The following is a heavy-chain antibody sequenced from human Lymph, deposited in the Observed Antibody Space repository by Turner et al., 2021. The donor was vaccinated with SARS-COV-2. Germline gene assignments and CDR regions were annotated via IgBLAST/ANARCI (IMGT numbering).Heavy chain of an antibody. Sequence: EVQLVESGGGLVKPGGSLRLSCAASGFTFSTYSMNWVRQAPGKGLEWISSISSSSSYIYEADSVKGRFTISRDDAKNSLYLQMNSLRAEDTAVYYCARDIPTTADYFDYWGQGTLVTVSS. D-gene: IGHD4-17*01. CDR3: ARDIPTTADYFDY. V-gene: IGHV3-21*01. J-gene: IGHJ4*02. CDR1: GFTFSTYS. CDR2: ISSSSSYI.